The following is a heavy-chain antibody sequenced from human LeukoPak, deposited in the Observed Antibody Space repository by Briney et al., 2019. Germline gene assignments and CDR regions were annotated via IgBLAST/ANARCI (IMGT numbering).Heavy chain of an antibody. Sequence: PGGSLRLSCAASGFTFSSYAMSWVRQAPGKGLEWVSAISGSGGSTYYADSVKGRFTISRDNSKNTLYLQMNSLRAEDTAVYYCAKGTCSGTYKAIDYWGQGTLVTVSS. CDR3: AKGTCSGTYKAIDY. J-gene: IGHJ4*02. CDR2: ISGSGGST. V-gene: IGHV3-23*01. CDR1: GFTFSSYA. D-gene: IGHD1-26*01.